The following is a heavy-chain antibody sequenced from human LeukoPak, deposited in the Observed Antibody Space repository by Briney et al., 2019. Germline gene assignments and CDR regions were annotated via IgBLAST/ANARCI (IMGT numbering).Heavy chain of an antibody. CDR1: GFTFSSYA. Sequence: GGSLRLSCAASGFTFSSYAMSWVRQAPGKGLEWVSGISGSGGSTYYADSVKGRFTISRDNSKNMLYLQMNSLRAEDTAVYYCAKEGLYDFWSGYSYYYYGMDVWGQGTTVTVSS. J-gene: IGHJ6*02. V-gene: IGHV3-23*01. CDR3: AKEGLYDFWSGYSYYYYGMDV. D-gene: IGHD3-3*01. CDR2: ISGSGGST.